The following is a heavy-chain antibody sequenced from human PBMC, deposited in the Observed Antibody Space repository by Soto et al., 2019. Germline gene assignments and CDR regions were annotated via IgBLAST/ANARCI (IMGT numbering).Heavy chain of an antibody. D-gene: IGHD3-22*01. J-gene: IGHJ4*02. CDR2: IIPIFGTA. Sequence: QVQLVQSGAEVKKPGSSVKVSCKASGDSFSSYVTSCVRQAPGQGLEGMGGIIPIFGTANYAEKFQGRVSITADESTSTAYMELRSLRSEDTAVYFCARLTTSGYYPPLDYWGQGTLVTVSS. CDR1: GDSFSSYV. CDR3: ARLTTSGYYPPLDY. V-gene: IGHV1-69*01.